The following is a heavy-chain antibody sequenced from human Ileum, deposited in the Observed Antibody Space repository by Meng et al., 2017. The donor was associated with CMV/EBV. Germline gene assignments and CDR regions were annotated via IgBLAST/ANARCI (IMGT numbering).Heavy chain of an antibody. D-gene: IGHD1-14*01. CDR2: VLYNGDT. Sequence: CTVGEGSVSNSTYCWPWMRQPTGRGLEWIENVLYNGDTYYNPSLKTRATISRDTSNNQFSLTLASVTAADGALYYCARRRNPGPFEFWGQGTLVTVSS. V-gene: IGHV4-39*01. CDR1: EGSVSNSTYC. J-gene: IGHJ4*02. CDR3: ARRRNPGPFEF.